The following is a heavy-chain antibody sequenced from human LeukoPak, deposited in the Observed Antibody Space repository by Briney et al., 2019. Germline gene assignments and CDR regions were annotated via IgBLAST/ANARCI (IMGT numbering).Heavy chain of an antibody. CDR3: ARDLGFSVTPPYYYYGMDV. CDR1: GFTFSTYS. D-gene: IGHD5/OR15-5a*01. CDR2: IGGSGTTI. V-gene: IGHV3-48*02. J-gene: IGHJ6*02. Sequence: GGSLRLSCAASGFTFSTYSMNWVRQAPGKGLEWLSFIGGSGTTIYYADSVRGRFTISRDNAKNSLYLQMNSLRDEDTAVYYCARDLGFSVTPPYYYYGMDVWGQGTTVTVSS.